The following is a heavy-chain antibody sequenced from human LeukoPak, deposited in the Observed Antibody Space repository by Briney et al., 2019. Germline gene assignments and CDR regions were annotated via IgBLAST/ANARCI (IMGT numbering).Heavy chain of an antibody. CDR1: GYTFTSYG. D-gene: IGHD6-6*01. V-gene: IGHV1-18*01. J-gene: IGHJ4*02. CDR2: ISAYNGNT. CDR3: ARDGSGSSLGGYGY. Sequence: GASVKVSCKASGYTFTSYGISWVRQAPGQGLEWMGWISAYNGNTNYAQKLQGRVTMTRDTSTSTVYMHLSSLRSEDSAVYYCARDGSGSSLGGYGYWGQGTLVTVSS.